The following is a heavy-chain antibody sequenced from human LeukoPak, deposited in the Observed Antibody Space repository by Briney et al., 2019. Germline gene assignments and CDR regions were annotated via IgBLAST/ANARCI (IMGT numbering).Heavy chain of an antibody. V-gene: IGHV4-61*02. CDR3: ARAYSSPFFDP. CDR1: GGSISSGSYY. CDR2: IYTSGST. D-gene: IGHD3-22*01. Sequence: PSETLSLTCTVSGGSISSGSYYWSWIRQPAGKGLEWIGRIYTSGSTNYNPSLKSRVTISVDTSKNQFSLKLSSVTAADTAVYYCARAYSSPFFDPWGQGTLVTVSS. J-gene: IGHJ5*02.